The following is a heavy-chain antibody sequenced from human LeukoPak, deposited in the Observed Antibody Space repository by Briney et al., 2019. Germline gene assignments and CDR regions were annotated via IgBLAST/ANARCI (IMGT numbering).Heavy chain of an antibody. D-gene: IGHD2-15*01. CDR2: INPDSGVT. CDR3: ARDGTFDI. CDR1: GYTLTDYY. V-gene: IGHV1-2*02. Sequence: ASVKVSCKASGYTLTDYYMHWLRQAPGQGLEWMGWINPDSGVTHYPQKFQGRVTMTRDTSSSTAYMELIRLRSDDTAVYYCARDGTFDIWGQGTMVTVSS. J-gene: IGHJ3*02.